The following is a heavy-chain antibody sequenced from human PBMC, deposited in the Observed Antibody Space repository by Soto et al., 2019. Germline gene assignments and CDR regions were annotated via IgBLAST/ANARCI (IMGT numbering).Heavy chain of an antibody. CDR2: ISAYNGNT. Sequence: ASVKVSCKASGYTFTSYGISWVRQAPGQGLEWMGWISAYNGNTNYAQKLQGRVTMTTDTSTSTAYMELRSLRSDDTAVYYCARDRGVPRPVVDYYGTDVWGQGTTVTVSS. V-gene: IGHV1-18*04. CDR1: GYTFTSYG. J-gene: IGHJ6*02. CDR3: ARDRGVPRPVVDYYGTDV. D-gene: IGHD2-15*01.